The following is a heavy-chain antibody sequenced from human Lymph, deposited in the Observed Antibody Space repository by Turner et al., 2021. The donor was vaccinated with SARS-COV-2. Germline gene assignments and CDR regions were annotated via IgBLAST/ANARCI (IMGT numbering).Heavy chain of an antibody. CDR1: GLTFSSDS. Sequence: EEQVVESGGGLVKPGGSLRLSCAASGLTFSSDSMNWVRQAPGKGREWVSSISSGSSYIYYADSVKGRFTISRDNAKNSLFLQMHRLRVEDTAVYYCARGWDFDLWGRGTLVTVSS. V-gene: IGHV3-21*01. CDR3: ARGWDFDL. J-gene: IGHJ2*01. CDR2: ISSGSSYI.